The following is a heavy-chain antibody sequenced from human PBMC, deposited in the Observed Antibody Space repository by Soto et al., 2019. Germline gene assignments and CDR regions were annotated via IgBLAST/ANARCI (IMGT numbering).Heavy chain of an antibody. CDR1: GFTFSDYW. V-gene: IGHV3-74*01. CDR3: ARGLRNYYGVDV. J-gene: IGHJ6*02. D-gene: IGHD4-17*01. Sequence: EVQLVESGGGLVQPGGSLRLSFVASGFTFSDYWIHWVRQAPGKGLVWVSRIKFDGSFTSHADSVKGRFTISRDNARNTVHLQMDSLRAEDTGVYYCARGLRNYYGVDVWGQGTTVTVSS. CDR2: IKFDGSFT.